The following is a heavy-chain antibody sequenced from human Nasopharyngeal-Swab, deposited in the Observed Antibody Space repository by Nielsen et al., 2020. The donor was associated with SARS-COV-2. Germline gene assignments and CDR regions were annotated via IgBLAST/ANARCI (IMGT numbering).Heavy chain of an antibody. D-gene: IGHD4-23*01. CDR1: GFTVSSNY. Sequence: GGSLRLSCAASGFTVSSNYMSWVRQAPGKGLEWVSVIYSGGSTYYADSVKGRFTISRDNSKNTLYLQMNSLRAKDTAVYYCARSWAVVTNFDYWGQGTLVTVSS. V-gene: IGHV3-53*01. CDR2: IYSGGST. CDR3: ARSWAVVTNFDY. J-gene: IGHJ4*02.